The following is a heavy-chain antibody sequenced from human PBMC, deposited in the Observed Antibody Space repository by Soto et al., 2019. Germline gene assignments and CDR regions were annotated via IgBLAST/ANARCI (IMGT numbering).Heavy chain of an antibody. D-gene: IGHD6-19*01. Sequence: QVQLQESGPGLVKPSGTLSLTCAVSSGSVFSSNWWSWVRLPPGKGLGWIGETRNSGGANYNPSLKSRVTITGDRSRNHIFLELSSVTAADTAVYYCASHLVMAGTRGFDHWGLGTLVTVSS. J-gene: IGHJ4*02. CDR1: SGSVFSSNW. CDR3: ASHLVMAGTRGFDH. CDR2: TRNSGGA. V-gene: IGHV4-4*02.